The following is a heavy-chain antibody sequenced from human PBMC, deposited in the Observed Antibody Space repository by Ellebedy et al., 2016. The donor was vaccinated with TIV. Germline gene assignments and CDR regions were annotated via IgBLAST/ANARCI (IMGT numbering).Heavy chain of an antibody. V-gene: IGHV3-30*04. J-gene: IGHJ4*02. CDR2: ISFDGSNK. D-gene: IGHD3-22*01. CDR1: GFTFSDFS. CDR3: ARGETYYSDDNNYGFEY. Sequence: GGSLRLSXAASGFTFSDFSFHWVRQAPGEGLEWLALISFDGSNKYYAESVKGRFTISRDNSMNTLYLQVDSLGVDDMAVYFCARGETYYSDDNNYGFEYWGQGTLVAVSS.